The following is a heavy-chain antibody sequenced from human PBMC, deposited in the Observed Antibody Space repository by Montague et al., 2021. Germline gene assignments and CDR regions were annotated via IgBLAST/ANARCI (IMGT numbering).Heavy chain of an antibody. Sequence: TLSLTCAVSGGSISSTAYYWSWIRQHPGKGLEWIGYIYYSGSTYYNPSLKSRVTISVDTSQNQFSLNLNSVTAADSAVYYCARVGATVTAPLDFWGQGTLVTVSS. CDR2: IYYSGST. D-gene: IGHD4-17*01. CDR1: GGSISSTAYY. V-gene: IGHV4-31*11. J-gene: IGHJ4*02. CDR3: ARVGATVTAPLDF.